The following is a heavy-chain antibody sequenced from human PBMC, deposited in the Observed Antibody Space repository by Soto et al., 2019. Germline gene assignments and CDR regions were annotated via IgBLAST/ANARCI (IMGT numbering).Heavy chain of an antibody. CDR1: GFTFSDSW. J-gene: IGHJ5*02. CDR2: IKQDGSQT. CDR3: GPKSTYLRHYDA. D-gene: IGHD3-9*01. V-gene: IGHV3-7*01. Sequence: GGSLRLSCAASGFTFSDSWMGWVRQAPGRGLEWVANIKQDGSQTPYAASVRGRFAISRDNSKDTLYLHMRGLKVEDTAVYFCGPKSTYLRHYDAWGPGTLVTVSS.